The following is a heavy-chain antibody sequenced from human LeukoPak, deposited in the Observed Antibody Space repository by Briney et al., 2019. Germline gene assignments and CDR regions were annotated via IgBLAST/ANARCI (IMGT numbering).Heavy chain of an antibody. Sequence: GGSLRLSCAASGFTFSSSAMSWVRQAPGKGLEWVSSISSSSSYIYYADSVKGRFTISRDNAKNSLYLQMNSLRAEDTAVYYCARGLKRITMTECGYWGQGTLVTVSS. CDR1: GFTFSSSA. D-gene: IGHD3-22*01. J-gene: IGHJ4*02. CDR2: ISSSSSYI. CDR3: ARGLKRITMTECGY. V-gene: IGHV3-21*01.